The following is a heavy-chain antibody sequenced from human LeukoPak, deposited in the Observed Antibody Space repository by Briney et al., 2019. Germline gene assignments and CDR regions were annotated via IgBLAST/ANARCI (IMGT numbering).Heavy chain of an antibody. V-gene: IGHV3-11*06. Sequence: RASLTLSCAASGFTFNDYYMSWIRQAPGKGLEWVSFISSSGGHTNYADSVKGRFTISRDNAKNSLYLQMNSLRAEDTAVYYCARNPGPGTLDNWGQGTLVTVSS. J-gene: IGHJ4*02. D-gene: IGHD6-13*01. CDR3: ARNPGPGTLDN. CDR1: GFTFNDYY. CDR2: ISSSGGHT.